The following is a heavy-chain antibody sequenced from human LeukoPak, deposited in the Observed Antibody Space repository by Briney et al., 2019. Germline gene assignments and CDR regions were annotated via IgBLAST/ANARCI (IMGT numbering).Heavy chain of an antibody. CDR2: INPNSGGT. CDR3: ARGKSPLRYFDWPRGY. V-gene: IGHV1-2*02. Sequence: ASVKVSCKASGYTFTGYYMHWVRQAPGQGLEWMGWINPNSGGTNYAQKFQGRVTMTRDTSISTAYMELSRLRSDDTAVYYCARGKSPLRYFDWPRGYWGQGTLVTVSS. J-gene: IGHJ4*02. CDR1: GYTFTGYY. D-gene: IGHD3-9*01.